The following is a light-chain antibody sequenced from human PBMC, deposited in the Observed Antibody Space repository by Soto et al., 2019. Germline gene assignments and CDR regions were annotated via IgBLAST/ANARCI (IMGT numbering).Light chain of an antibody. J-gene: IGLJ1*01. CDR2: DVS. V-gene: IGLV2-14*01. Sequence: QSVLTQPASVSGSPGQPITISCTGTSSDVGGYNYVSWYQQHPGKVPKLMIYDVSNRPSGASDRFSGSKSGNTASLTISGLQAEDEAEYYCSSYTSSGTRVFGTGPSHRP. CDR1: SSDVGGYNY. CDR3: SSYTSSGTRV.